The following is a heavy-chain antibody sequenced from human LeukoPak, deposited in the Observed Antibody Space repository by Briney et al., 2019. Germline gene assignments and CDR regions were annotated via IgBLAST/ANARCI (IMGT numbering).Heavy chain of an antibody. D-gene: IGHD3-10*01. CDR2: IWYDESNK. J-gene: IGHJ3*02. CDR3: ARGKLGSFDI. Sequence: GGSLRLSCAASGFTFPTYSMNWVRQAPGKGLEWVALIWYDESNKYYADSVKGRFTISRDNSKNTLYLQMNSLRVEDTAVYYCARGKLGSFDIWGQGTLVTVSS. V-gene: IGHV3-33*08. CDR1: GFTFPTYS.